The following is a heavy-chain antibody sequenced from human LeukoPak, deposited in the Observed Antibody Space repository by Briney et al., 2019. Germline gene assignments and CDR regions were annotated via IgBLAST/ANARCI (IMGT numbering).Heavy chain of an antibody. CDR2: IYYSGST. V-gene: IGHV4-59*01. CDR3: ARTTEAHSWRTRYYDYYMDV. J-gene: IGHJ6*03. Sequence: SETLSLTCAVYGGSFSGYYWSCIRHPPGEGLGWVGYIYYSGSTNYNPSLKSRVTISVDTSKNQFSLKLSSVTAADTAVYYCARTTEAHSWRTRYYDYYMDVWGKGTTVTVSS. D-gene: IGHD6-13*01. CDR1: GGSFSGYY.